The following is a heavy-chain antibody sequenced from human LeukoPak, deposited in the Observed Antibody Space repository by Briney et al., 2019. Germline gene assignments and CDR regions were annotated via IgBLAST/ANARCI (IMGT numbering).Heavy chain of an antibody. CDR1: GGSISSYY. J-gene: IGHJ5*02. D-gene: IGHD6-6*01. Sequence: SETLSLACTVSGGSISSYYWSWIRQPPGKGLEWIGYIQNSGSTNYNPSLKSRVTISVDTSKNQFSLKLSSVTAADTAVYYCARTYSSSSGWFDPWGQGTLVTVSS. CDR2: IQNSGST. CDR3: ARTYSSSSGWFDP. V-gene: IGHV4-59*08.